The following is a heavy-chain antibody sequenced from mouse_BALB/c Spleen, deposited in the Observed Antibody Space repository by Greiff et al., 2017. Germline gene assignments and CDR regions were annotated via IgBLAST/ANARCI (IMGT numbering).Heavy chain of an antibody. CDR1: GFTFSSYG. CDR2: INSNGGST. J-gene: IGHJ3*01. D-gene: IGHD2-1*01. CDR3: ARKDGNYPFAY. Sequence: EVMLVESGGGLVKPGGSLKLSCAASGFTFSSYGMSWVRPTPDKRLELVATINSNGGSTYYPDSVRGRFTISRDNAKNILYLQMSSLKSEDTARYYCARKDGNYPFAYWGQGTLVTVSA. V-gene: IGHV5-6-3*01.